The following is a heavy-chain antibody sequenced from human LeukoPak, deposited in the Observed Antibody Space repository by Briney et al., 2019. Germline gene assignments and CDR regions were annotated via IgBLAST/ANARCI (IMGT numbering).Heavy chain of an antibody. Sequence: PSETLSLTCTVSGGSISSYYWSWIRQPPGKGLEWIGYIHYSGSTDYNPSLKSRVTISVDTSKNQFSLKLSSVTAADTAVYYCAKGSGSSPFDPWGQGTLVTVSS. CDR3: AKGSGSSPFDP. J-gene: IGHJ5*02. V-gene: IGHV4-59*01. CDR2: IHYSGST. CDR1: GGSISSYY. D-gene: IGHD3-10*01.